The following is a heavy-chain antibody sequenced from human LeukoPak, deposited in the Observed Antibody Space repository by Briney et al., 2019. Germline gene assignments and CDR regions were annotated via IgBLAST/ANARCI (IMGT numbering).Heavy chain of an antibody. CDR2: ISGSGGST. V-gene: IGHV3-23*01. D-gene: IGHD3-22*01. CDR3: AKNSGYYQQTRDY. Sequence: GGSLRLSCAASGFTFSSYAMSWVRQAPGKGLEWVSAISGSGGSTYYADSVKGRFTISRDNSKNTLYLQMNSLRAEDTAVYYCAKNSGYYQQTRDYWGQRTLVTVSS. J-gene: IGHJ4*02. CDR1: GFTFSSYA.